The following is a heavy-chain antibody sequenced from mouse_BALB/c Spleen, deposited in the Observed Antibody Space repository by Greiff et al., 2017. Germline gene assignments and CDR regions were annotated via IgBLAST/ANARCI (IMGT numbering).Heavy chain of an antibody. J-gene: IGHJ2*01. CDR3: ARSNGYYFDY. CDR1: GYAFSSYW. CDR2: IYPGDGDT. Sequence: VQLQQSAAELARPGASVKMSCKASGYAFSSYWMNWVKQRPGQGLEWIGQIYPGDGDTNYNGKFKGKATLTADKSSSTAYMQLSSLTSEDSAVYFCARSNGYYFDYWGQGTTLTVSS. V-gene: IGHV1-80*01.